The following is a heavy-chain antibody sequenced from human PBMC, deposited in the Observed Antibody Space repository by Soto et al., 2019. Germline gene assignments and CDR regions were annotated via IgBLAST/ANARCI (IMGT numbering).Heavy chain of an antibody. V-gene: IGHV3-23*01. J-gene: IGHJ4*02. CDR3: AKDRTPDGVCDLDY. CDR1: GFTFGSYT. Sequence: EVHLFESGGGLAQPGGSLRVSCAASGFTFGSYTMSWVRQTPGQALVWVSELYGSGAGEPFYAESVKGRFIISRDDSRNTRYLQINNWRADDSALYYCAKDRTPDGVCDLDYWGQGTPVTVSS. CDR2: LYGSGAGEP. D-gene: IGHD2-8*01.